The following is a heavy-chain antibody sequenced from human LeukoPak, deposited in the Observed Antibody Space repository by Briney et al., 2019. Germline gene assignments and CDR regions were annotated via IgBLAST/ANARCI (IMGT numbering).Heavy chain of an antibody. J-gene: IGHJ3*02. CDR2: IYSGGST. CDR3: AKDRARNPLNDAFDI. V-gene: IGHV3-66*01. CDR1: GFTVSSNY. Sequence: PGGSLRLSCAASGFTVSSNYMSWVRQAPGKGLEWVSVIYSGGSTYYADSVKGRFTISRDNSKNTLYLQMNSLRAEDTAVYYCAKDRARNPLNDAFDIWGQGTMVTVSS. D-gene: IGHD3-10*01.